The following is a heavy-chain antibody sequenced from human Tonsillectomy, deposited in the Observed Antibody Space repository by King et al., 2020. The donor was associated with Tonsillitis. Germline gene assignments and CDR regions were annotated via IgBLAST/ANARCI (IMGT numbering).Heavy chain of an antibody. J-gene: IGHJ4*02. CDR1: GGSFSGYF. V-gene: IGHV4-34*01. CDR3: ARARISGVDY. CDR2: IGHTGTA. D-gene: IGHD7-27*01. Sequence: VQLQQWGAGLLKPSETLSLTCAVYGGSFSGYFWTWIRQPPGKGLEWIGEIGHTGTANYNPSLKSRVTMSVDMSKNHFSLKLTSVTAADTAIYYCARARISGVDYWGQGTLVTVSS.